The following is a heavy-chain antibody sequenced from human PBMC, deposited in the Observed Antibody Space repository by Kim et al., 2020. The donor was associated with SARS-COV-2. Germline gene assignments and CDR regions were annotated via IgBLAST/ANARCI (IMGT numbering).Heavy chain of an antibody. Sequence: GGSLRLSCAASGFTFSSYGMHWVRQAPGKGLEWVAVIWYDGSNNYYADSVKGRFTISRDNSKNTLYLQMNSLRAEDTAVYYCAKAQLGYCSSTSCYIAHWGQGTLVTVSS. CDR2: IWYDGSNN. V-gene: IGHV3-33*06. J-gene: IGHJ4*02. D-gene: IGHD2-2*02. CDR1: GFTFSSYG. CDR3: AKAQLGYCSSTSCYIAH.